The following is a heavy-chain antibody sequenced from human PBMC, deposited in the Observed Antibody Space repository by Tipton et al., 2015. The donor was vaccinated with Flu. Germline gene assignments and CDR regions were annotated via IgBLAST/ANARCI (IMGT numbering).Heavy chain of an antibody. V-gene: IGHV4-34*01. Sequence: TLSLTCAVYGGSFSGYYWSWIRQPPGKGLEWIGEINHSGSTNYNPSLKSRVTISVDTSKNQFSLKLSSVTAADTAVYYCARGREMATISDGGQGTLVIVSS. CDR1: GGSFSGYY. CDR2: INHSGST. D-gene: IGHD5-24*01. J-gene: IGHJ4*02. CDR3: ARGREMATISD.